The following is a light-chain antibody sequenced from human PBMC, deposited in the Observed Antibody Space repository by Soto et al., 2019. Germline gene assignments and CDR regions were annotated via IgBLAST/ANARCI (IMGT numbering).Light chain of an antibody. CDR2: RAS. J-gene: IGKJ1*01. V-gene: IGKV3-15*01. CDR3: QQYSAFPWT. Sequence: IVMTQSPATLSVSPGERATLSCRASQNIYSNIAWYQQRPGQAPRLLIYRASTRATGVPARFSGSGSGTEFTLTISSLQSEDFTTYYCQQYSAFPWTFGQGTKVDIK. CDR1: QNIYSN.